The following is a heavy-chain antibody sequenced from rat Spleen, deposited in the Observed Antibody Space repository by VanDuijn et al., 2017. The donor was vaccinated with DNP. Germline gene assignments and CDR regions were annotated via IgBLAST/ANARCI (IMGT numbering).Heavy chain of an antibody. J-gene: IGHJ1*01. Sequence: EVQLVESGGGLVQPGRSLKFSCAASGFTFSDYAMAWVRHAPKKGLEWFATIIYDGSSTYYRDSVKGRFAISRDSAQNTLYLQMSKLGSEDTAIYYCARGPNYGGYADYFDYWGPGTMVTVSS. D-gene: IGHD1-11*01. V-gene: IGHV5-17*01. CDR1: GFTFSDYA. CDR2: IIYDGSST. CDR3: ARGPNYGGYADYFDY.